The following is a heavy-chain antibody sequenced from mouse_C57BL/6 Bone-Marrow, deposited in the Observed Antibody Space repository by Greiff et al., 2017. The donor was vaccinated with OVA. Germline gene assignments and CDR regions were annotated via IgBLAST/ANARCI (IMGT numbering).Heavy chain of an antibody. D-gene: IGHD1-1*01. CDR3: AREGILLPYQWYFDV. V-gene: IGHV1-52*01. J-gene: IGHJ1*03. Sequence: QVQLQQPGAELVRPGSSVKLSCKASGYTFTSYWMHWVKQRPIQGLEWIGNIDPSDSETHYNQKFKDKATLTVDKSSSTAYMQLSSLTSEDSAVYYCAREGILLPYQWYFDVWGTGTTVTVSS. CDR1: GYTFTSYW. CDR2: IDPSDSET.